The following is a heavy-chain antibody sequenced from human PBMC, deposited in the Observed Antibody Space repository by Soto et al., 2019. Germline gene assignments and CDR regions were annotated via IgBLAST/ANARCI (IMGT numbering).Heavy chain of an antibody. D-gene: IGHD6-13*01. CDR1: GYSFTSYG. CDR3: ARVQAAAGTNHFDY. Sequence: GASVKVSCKASGYSFTSYGISWVRQAPGQGLEWVGWISPNNGDTNYAQKLQGRVTMTTDTSTRTAYMELRSPRSDDTAVYYCARVQAAAGTNHFDYWGQGTLVTVSS. CDR2: ISPNNGDT. V-gene: IGHV1-18*01. J-gene: IGHJ4*02.